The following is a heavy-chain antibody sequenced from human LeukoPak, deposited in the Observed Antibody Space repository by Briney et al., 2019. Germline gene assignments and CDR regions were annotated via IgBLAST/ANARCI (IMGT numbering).Heavy chain of an antibody. CDR2: ISGSGDST. CDR3: AKGGKWDVTPFDY. D-gene: IGHD1-26*01. CDR1: GFTFINYA. Sequence: PGGSLRLSCAASGFTFINYAMTWVRQAPGKGLEWVSAISGSGDSTFNADSVKGRFTISRDNSKNTLYLQVNSLRAEDTAVYYCAKGGKWDVTPFDYWGQGTLVTVSS. V-gene: IGHV3-23*01. J-gene: IGHJ4*02.